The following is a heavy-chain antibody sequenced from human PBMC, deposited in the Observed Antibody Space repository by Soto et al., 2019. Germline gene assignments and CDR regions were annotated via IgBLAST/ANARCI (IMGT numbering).Heavy chain of an antibody. CDR3: AKGHDFWTTYIYYYGMYV. D-gene: IGHD3-3*01. V-gene: IGHV3-23*01. J-gene: IGHJ6*02. CDR1: GFSFSKYA. Sequence: PGGSLRLSCAASGFSFSKYAMNWVRQAPGKGLEWVSGISSSGGSTAYGDSVKGRFTISRDNSKNTLYLQMNSLRADDAAVYFCAKGHDFWTTYIYYYGMYVWGQGTTVTVSS. CDR2: ISSSGGST.